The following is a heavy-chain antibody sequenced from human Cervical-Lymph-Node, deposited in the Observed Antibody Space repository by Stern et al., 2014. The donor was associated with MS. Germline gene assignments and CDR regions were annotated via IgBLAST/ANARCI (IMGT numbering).Heavy chain of an antibody. V-gene: IGHV3-23*04. J-gene: IGHJ4*02. CDR1: GFTFSSSG. D-gene: IGHD5-24*01. Sequence: EVQLVESGGGLVQPGGSLRLSCAASGFTFSSSGMTWVRQAPGKGLEWVSAISGSGGSAFYADSVKGRFTISRDNSKSTLYLLLNSLRAEDTAVYYCAIERWLQYSSHFDSWGQGTLVTVSS. CDR3: AIERWLQYSSHFDS. CDR2: ISGSGGSA.